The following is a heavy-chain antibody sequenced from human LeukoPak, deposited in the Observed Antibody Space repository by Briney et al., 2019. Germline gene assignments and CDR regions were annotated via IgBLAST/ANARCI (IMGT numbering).Heavy chain of an antibody. D-gene: IGHD2/OR15-2a*01. CDR1: GYTFTGYY. V-gene: IGHV1-2*02. J-gene: IGHJ3*02. Sequence: ASVKVSCKASGYTFTGYYMHWVRQAPGQGLEWMGWINPNSGGTNYAQKFQGRVTMTRDTSISTAYMELSRLRSEDTAVYYCAREDGEYDAFDIWGQGTMVTVSS. CDR3: AREDGEYDAFDI. CDR2: INPNSGGT.